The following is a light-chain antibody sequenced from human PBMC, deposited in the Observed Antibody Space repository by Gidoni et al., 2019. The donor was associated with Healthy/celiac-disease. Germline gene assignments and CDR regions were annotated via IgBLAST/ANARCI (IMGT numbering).Light chain of an antibody. Sequence: DIQQTQSPSTLSASVGDRVTITCRASQSISSWLAWYQQKPGKAPKLLIYDASSLESGVPSRFSGSGSGTEFTLTISSLQPDDFATYYCQQYNSYLLTFGGGTKVEIK. CDR1: QSISSW. CDR2: DAS. CDR3: QQYNSYLLT. V-gene: IGKV1-5*01. J-gene: IGKJ4*01.